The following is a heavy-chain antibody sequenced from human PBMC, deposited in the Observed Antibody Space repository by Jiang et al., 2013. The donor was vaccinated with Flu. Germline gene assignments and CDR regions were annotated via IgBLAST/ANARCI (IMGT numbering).Heavy chain of an antibody. CDR3: ARQVSSQLLSSYFQH. J-gene: IGHJ1*01. CDR1: GGSISSSSYY. Sequence: TLSLTCTVSGGSISSSSYYWGWIRQPPGKGLEWIGSIYYSGSTYYNPSLKSRVTISVDTSKNQFSLKLSSVTAADTAVYYCARQVSSQLLSSYFQHWGQGTLVTVSS. D-gene: IGHD2-2*01. V-gene: IGHV4-39*01. CDR2: IYYSGST.